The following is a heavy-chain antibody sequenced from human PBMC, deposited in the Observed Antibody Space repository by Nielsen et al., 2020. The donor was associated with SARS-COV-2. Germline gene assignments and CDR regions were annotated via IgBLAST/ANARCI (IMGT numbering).Heavy chain of an antibody. Sequence: GESLKISCAASGFTFSSYSMNWVRQAPGKGLEWVPSISSSSSYIYYADSVKGRFTISRDNAKNSLYLQMNSLRAEDTAVYYCARARLGSGWFDPWGQGTLVTVSS. J-gene: IGHJ5*02. CDR1: GFTFSSYS. D-gene: IGHD3-10*01. CDR3: ARARLGSGWFDP. V-gene: IGHV3-21*01. CDR2: ISSSSSYI.